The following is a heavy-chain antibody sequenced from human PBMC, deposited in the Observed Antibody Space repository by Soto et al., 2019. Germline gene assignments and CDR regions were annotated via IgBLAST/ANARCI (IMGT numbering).Heavy chain of an antibody. CDR1: GYTFTSYA. CDR3: ARDLGYALPDY. Sequence: QVQLVQSGAEEKKPGASVKVSCKASGYTFTSYAMHWVRQAPGQRLEWMGWINAGNGNTKYSQKFQGRVTITRDTPASTPYMRLSSLNSEDPAGYYCARDLGYALPDYWGQGTLVTVSS. V-gene: IGHV1-3*05. CDR2: INAGNGNT. D-gene: IGHD3-16*01. J-gene: IGHJ4*02.